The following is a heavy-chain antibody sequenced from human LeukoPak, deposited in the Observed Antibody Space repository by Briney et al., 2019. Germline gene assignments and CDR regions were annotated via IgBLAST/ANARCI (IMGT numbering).Heavy chain of an antibody. CDR2: MNPNSGNT. Sequence: ASVKVSCKASGYTFTIYDINWVRQATGQGLEWMGWMNPNSGNTGYAQKFQGRVTMTRNTSITTAYMELSSLRSEDTAVYYCARGSITGTTNDYWGQGTLVTVSS. D-gene: IGHD1-20*01. CDR1: GYTFTIYD. J-gene: IGHJ4*02. CDR3: ARGSITGTTNDY. V-gene: IGHV1-8*01.